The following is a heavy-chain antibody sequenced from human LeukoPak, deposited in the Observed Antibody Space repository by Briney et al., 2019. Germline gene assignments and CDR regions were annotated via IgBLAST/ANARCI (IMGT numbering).Heavy chain of an antibody. J-gene: IGHJ4*02. CDR2: IYYSGST. Sequence: PSETLSLTCTVSGGSISSYYWSWIRQPPGKGLEWIGYIYYSGSTNYNPSLKSRVTISVDTSKNQFSLKLSSVTAADTAVYYCARQTHGDFVMSYWGQGTLVHGSS. V-gene: IGHV4-59*08. CDR3: ARQTHGDFVMSY. CDR1: GGSISSYY. D-gene: IGHD4-17*01.